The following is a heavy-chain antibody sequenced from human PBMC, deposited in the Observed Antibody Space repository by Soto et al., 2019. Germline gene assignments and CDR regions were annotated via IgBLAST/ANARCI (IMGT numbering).Heavy chain of an antibody. CDR1: GFTFSSYN. D-gene: IGHD6-19*01. Sequence: EVQLVESGGGLVQPGGSLRLSCAASGFTFSSYNMNWVRQAPGKGLEWVSFISSSSSTIYYADSVKGRFTISRDNAKNSLYLQMNSLRDEDTALYYCARVSLARIGWYLRYGMDVWGQGTTVTVSS. CDR3: ARVSLARIGWYLRYGMDV. J-gene: IGHJ6*02. V-gene: IGHV3-48*02. CDR2: ISSSSSTI.